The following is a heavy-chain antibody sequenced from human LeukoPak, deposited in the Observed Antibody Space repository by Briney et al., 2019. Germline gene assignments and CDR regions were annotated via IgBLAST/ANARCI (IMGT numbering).Heavy chain of an antibody. CDR1: GFTFSSYA. Sequence: GGSLRLSCAASGFTFSSYAMSWVRRAPGKGLEWVSAISGSGGSTYYADSVKGRFTISRDNSKNTLYLQMNSLRAEDTAVYYCAQSIAAQTFDYWGQGTLVTVSS. CDR2: ISGSGGST. V-gene: IGHV3-23*01. J-gene: IGHJ4*02. CDR3: AQSIAAQTFDY. D-gene: IGHD6-6*01.